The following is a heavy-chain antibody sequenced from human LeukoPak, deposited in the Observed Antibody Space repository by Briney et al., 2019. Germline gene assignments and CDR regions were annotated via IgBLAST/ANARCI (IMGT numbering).Heavy chain of an antibody. V-gene: IGHV6-1*01. CDR2: TYYRSKWYT. CDR3: AKEPEYGTTYWAFDI. Sequence: SRTLSLTCAVSGESVSSNSAAWNWIRQSPSRGLEWLGRTYYRSKWYTDYAVSVKSRITINADTSKNQFSLQLNSVSPEDTAVYYCAKEPEYGTTYWAFDIWGQGTLVSVSS. CDR1: GESVSSNSAA. D-gene: IGHD6-6*01. J-gene: IGHJ3*02.